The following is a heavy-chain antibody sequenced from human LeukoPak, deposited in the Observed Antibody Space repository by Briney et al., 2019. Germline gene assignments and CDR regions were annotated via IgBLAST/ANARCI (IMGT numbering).Heavy chain of an antibody. J-gene: IGHJ4*02. CDR2: IYYSGST. Sequence: SETLSLTCTVSGGSISSGGYYWSWIRQHPGKGLEWIGYIYYSGSTYYNPSLKSRVTISVDTSKNQLSLKLSSVTAADTAVYYCARTYRIIGGYDILTGYPSYYFDYWGQGTLVTVSS. CDR3: ARTYRIIGGYDILTGYPSYYFDY. D-gene: IGHD3-9*01. V-gene: IGHV4-31*03. CDR1: GGSISSGGYY.